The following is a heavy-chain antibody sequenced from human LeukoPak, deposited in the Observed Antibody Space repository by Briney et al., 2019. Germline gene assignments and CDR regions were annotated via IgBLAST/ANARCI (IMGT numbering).Heavy chain of an antibody. D-gene: IGHD3-10*01. J-gene: IGHJ4*02. CDR2: ISYDGSNK. CDR1: GFTFSSYA. V-gene: IGHV3-30*04. CDR3: ASLWFGELVPFDY. Sequence: GRSLRLSCAASGFTFSSYAMHWVRQAPGKGLEWVAVISYDGSNKYYADSVKGRFTISRDNSKNTLYLQMNSLRAEDTAVYYCASLWFGELVPFDYWGQGTLVTVSS.